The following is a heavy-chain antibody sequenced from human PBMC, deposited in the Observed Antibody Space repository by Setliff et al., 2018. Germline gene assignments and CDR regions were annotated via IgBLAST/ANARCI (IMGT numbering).Heavy chain of an antibody. CDR2: IYYSGST. CDR3: ARVPNFWSGYSDY. CDR1: GGSISSSSYY. D-gene: IGHD3-3*01. Sequence: KPSETLSLTCTVSGGSISSSSYYWGWIRQPPGKGLEWIGIIYYSGSTYYNPSLKSRVTISVDTSKNQFSLKLSSVTAADTAVYYCARVPNFWSGYSDYWGQGTLVTVSS. V-gene: IGHV4-39*07. J-gene: IGHJ4*02.